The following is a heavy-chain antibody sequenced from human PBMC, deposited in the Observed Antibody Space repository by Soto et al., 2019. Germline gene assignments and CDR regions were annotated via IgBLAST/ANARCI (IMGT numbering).Heavy chain of an antibody. Sequence: PSETLSLTCTVSGGSISSSSYYWGWIRQPPGKGLEWIGSIYYSGSTYYNPSLKSRVTISVDTSKNQFSLKLSSVTAADTAVYYCARLSSCISTSCYEGGYYYGMDVWGQGTTVTVS. D-gene: IGHD2-2*01. J-gene: IGHJ6*02. CDR1: GGSISSSSYY. CDR3: ARLSSCISTSCYEGGYYYGMDV. CDR2: IYYSGST. V-gene: IGHV4-39*01.